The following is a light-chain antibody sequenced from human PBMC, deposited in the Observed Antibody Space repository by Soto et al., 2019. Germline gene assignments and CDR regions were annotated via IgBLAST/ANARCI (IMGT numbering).Light chain of an antibody. CDR1: QSINKAY. Sequence: EIVLTQSPGTLALSPGDRATVSGRASQSINKAYLVWYQVKPGQAPRLLIYGASTRATGIPARFSGSGSGTEFTLTISSLQSEDFAVYYCQQYNNWPQTFGQGTKVDIK. J-gene: IGKJ1*01. V-gene: IGKV3-15*01. CDR3: QQYNNWPQT. CDR2: GAS.